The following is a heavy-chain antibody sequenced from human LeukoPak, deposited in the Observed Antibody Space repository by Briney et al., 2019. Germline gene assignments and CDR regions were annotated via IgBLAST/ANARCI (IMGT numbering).Heavy chain of an antibody. CDR3: ARYCSGGSCYSSLDY. V-gene: IGHV1-2*02. J-gene: IGHJ4*02. D-gene: IGHD2-15*01. CDR1: GYTFTGYY. CDR2: INPNSGGT. Sequence: ASVKVSCKASGYTFTGYYIHWVRQAPGQGLEWMGWINPNSGGTNYAQKFQGRVTMTRDTSISTAYMELSRLRSDDTAVYYCARYCSGGSCYSSLDYWGQGTLVTVSS.